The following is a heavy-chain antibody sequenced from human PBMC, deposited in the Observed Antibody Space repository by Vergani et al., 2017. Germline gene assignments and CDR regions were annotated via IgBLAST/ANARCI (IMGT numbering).Heavy chain of an antibody. CDR1: GGSISSGGYY. J-gene: IGHJ4*02. CDR2: IYYSGST. D-gene: IGHD3-3*01. V-gene: IGHV4-31*03. CDR3: ARDPHYDFWSGYHN. Sequence: QVQLQESGPGLVKPSQTLSLTCTVSGGSISSGGYYWNWIRQHPGKGLEWIGYIYYSGSTYSNPSLKSRVTISVDTSKNQFSLKLSSVTAADTAVYYCARDPHYDFWSGYHNWGQGTLVTVSS.